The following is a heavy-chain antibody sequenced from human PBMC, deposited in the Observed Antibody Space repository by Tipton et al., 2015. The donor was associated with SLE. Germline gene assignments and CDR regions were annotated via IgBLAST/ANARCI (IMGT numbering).Heavy chain of an antibody. Sequence: TLSLTCTVSGGSVTSGSYYWSWTRQPAGKTLEWIGRIYTSGRTNYNPSLKSRVTLSLDRSKNQFSLKLDSATAADTAVYYCASWGFDTWGQGTMVTVSS. CDR1: GGSVTSGSYY. D-gene: IGHD3-16*01. J-gene: IGHJ3*01. CDR3: ASWGFDT. V-gene: IGHV4-61*02. CDR2: IYTSGRT.